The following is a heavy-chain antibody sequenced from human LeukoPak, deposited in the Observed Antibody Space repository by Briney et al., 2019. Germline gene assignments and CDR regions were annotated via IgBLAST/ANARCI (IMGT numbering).Heavy chain of an antibody. CDR3: AKNSYYYESSGNFDY. CDR2: ISNSGSAI. CDR1: GFTFSSYA. J-gene: IGHJ4*02. D-gene: IGHD3-22*01. Sequence: PGGSLRLSCAASGFTFSSYAMSWVRQAPGKGLEWVSYISNSGSAIYYADSVKGRFTISRDNAKSSLYLQMNSLRAEDTAVYYCAKNSYYYESSGNFDYWGQGTLVTVSS. V-gene: IGHV3-48*04.